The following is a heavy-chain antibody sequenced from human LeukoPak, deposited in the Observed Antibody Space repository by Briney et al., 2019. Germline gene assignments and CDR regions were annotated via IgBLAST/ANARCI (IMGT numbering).Heavy chain of an antibody. CDR2: ISYVGSNK. V-gene: IGHV3-30-3*01. D-gene: IGHD3-22*01. CDR1: GFTFSSSA. Sequence: GGSLRLSCAASGFTFSSSAMHWVRQAPGKGLEWVAVISYVGSNKNYADSVKGRLTISRDNSKNTLYLQMNSLRAEDTAVYYCASSTPKYDYDSSGYYSPFDYWGQGTLVTVSS. CDR3: ASSTPKYDYDSSGYYSPFDY. J-gene: IGHJ4*02.